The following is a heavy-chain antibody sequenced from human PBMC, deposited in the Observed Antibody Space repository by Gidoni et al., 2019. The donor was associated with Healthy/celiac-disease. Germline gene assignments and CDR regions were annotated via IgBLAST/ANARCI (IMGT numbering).Heavy chain of an antibody. CDR2: IIPILGIA. CDR1: GGTFSSYA. Sequence: QVQLVQSGAEVKKPGSSVKVSCKASGGTFSSYAISWVRQAPGQGLEWMGRIIPILGIANYAQKFQGRVTITADKSTSTAYMELSSLRSEDPAVYYCARTDSSHQFDYWGQGTLVTVSS. CDR3: ARTDSSHQFDY. V-gene: IGHV1-69*04. D-gene: IGHD6-19*01. J-gene: IGHJ4*02.